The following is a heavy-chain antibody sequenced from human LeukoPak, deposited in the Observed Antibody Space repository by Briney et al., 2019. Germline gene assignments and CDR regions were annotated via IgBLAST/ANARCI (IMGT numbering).Heavy chain of an antibody. J-gene: IGHJ4*02. CDR1: GYTLAELS. CDR3: ARDYYDSSGYYSFDY. D-gene: IGHD3-22*01. V-gene: IGHV1-24*01. Sequence: ASVTVSCRVSGYTLAELSMHWVRQAPGKGLAWMGGFDPEDGETIYAQKFQGRVTMTEDTSTDTAYMELSSLRSEDTAVYYCARDYYDSSGYYSFDYWGQGTLVTVSS. CDR2: FDPEDGET.